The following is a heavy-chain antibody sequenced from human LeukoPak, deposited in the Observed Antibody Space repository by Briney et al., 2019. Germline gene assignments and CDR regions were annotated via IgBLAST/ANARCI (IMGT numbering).Heavy chain of an antibody. CDR2: IYPGDSDT. CDR3: AKTFAYYDSSPDAFDI. CDR1: GYSFTSYW. D-gene: IGHD3-22*01. V-gene: IGHV5-51*01. Sequence: GESLKISCKGSGYSFTSYWIGWVRQMSGKGLEWMGIIYPGDSDTRYSPSFQGQVTISADKSISTAYLQWSSLKASDTAMYYCAKTFAYYDSSPDAFDIWGQGTMVTVSS. J-gene: IGHJ3*02.